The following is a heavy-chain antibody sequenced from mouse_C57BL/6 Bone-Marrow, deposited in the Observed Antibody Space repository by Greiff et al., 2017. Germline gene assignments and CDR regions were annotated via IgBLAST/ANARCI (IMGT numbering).Heavy chain of an antibody. Sequence: EVMLVESGGGLVKPGGSLKLSCAASGFTFSSYAMSWVRQTPEKRLEWVATISDGGSYTYYPDNVKGRFTISRDNAKNNLYLQMSHLKSEDTAMYYCARGDYGSSLDVWGTGTTVTVSS. J-gene: IGHJ1*03. CDR2: ISDGGSYT. V-gene: IGHV5-4*03. D-gene: IGHD1-1*01. CDR1: GFTFSSYA. CDR3: ARGDYGSSLDV.